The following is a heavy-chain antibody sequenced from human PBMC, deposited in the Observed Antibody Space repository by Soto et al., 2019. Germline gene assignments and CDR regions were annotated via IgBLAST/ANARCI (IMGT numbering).Heavy chain of an antibody. CDR1: GFTFSSYA. CDR2: ISGSGGST. D-gene: IGHD3-16*01. J-gene: IGHJ4*02. CDR3: AKGAGLTGDYGDYFDY. V-gene: IGHV3-23*01. Sequence: GGSLRLSCAASGFTFSSYAMSWVRQAPGKGLEWVSAISGSGGSTYYADSVKGRFTISRDNSKNTLYLQMNSLRAEDTAVYYCAKGAGLTGDYGDYFDYWGQGTLVTVSS.